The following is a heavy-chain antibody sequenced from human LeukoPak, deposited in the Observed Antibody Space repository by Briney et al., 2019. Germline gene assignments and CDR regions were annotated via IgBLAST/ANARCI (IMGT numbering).Heavy chain of an antibody. V-gene: IGHV4-34*01. J-gene: IGHJ4*02. D-gene: IGHD3-10*01. CDR1: GGSFSGYY. CDR3: ARGSRITMVRGVQYYLDY. Sequence: PSETLSLTCAVYGGSFSGYYWSWIRQPPGKGLEWIGEINHSGSTNYNPSLKSRVTISVDTSKNQFSLKLSSVTAADTAVYYCARGSRITMVRGVQYYLDYWGQGTLVTVSS. CDR2: INHSGST.